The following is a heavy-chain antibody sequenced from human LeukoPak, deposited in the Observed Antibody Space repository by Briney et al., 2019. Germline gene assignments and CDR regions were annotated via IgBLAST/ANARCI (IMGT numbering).Heavy chain of an antibody. J-gene: IGHJ4*02. CDR2: ISSSGSTI. V-gene: IGHV3-11*01. D-gene: IGHD5-18*01. Sequence: GGSLRLSCAASGFTSSDYYMSWIRQAPGKGLEWVSYISSSGSTIYYADSVKGRFTISRDNAKNSLYLQMNSLRAEDTAVYYCARWNVDTAMAVFDYWGQGTLVTVSS. CDR1: GFTSSDYY. CDR3: ARWNVDTAMAVFDY.